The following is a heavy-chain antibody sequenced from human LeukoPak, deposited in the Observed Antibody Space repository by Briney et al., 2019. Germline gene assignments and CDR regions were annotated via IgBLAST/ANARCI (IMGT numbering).Heavy chain of an antibody. CDR1: GHTFTSYG. V-gene: IGHV1-18*01. CDR3: ARDKGFGELYYFDY. J-gene: IGHJ4*02. D-gene: IGHD3-10*01. CDR2: ISAYNGNT. Sequence: ASVKVSCKASGHTFTSYGISWVRQAPGQGLEWMGWISAYNGNTNYAQKLQGRVTMTTDTSTSTAYMELRSLRSDDTAVYYCARDKGFGELYYFDYWGQGTLVTVSS.